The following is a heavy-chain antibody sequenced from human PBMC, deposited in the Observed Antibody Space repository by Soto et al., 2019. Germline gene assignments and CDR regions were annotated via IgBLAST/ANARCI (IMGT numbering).Heavy chain of an antibody. V-gene: IGHV3-48*01. CDR2: ITASGETT. D-gene: IGHD4-17*01. Sequence: GGSLRLSCAASGFTFTSHAMYWVRQAPGKGLECVSYITASGETTYYTDSVRGRFAVSRDNDKNSMYLQMNSLRAEDTGVYYCLNGDYYVGQGILVTVSS. J-gene: IGHJ4*02. CDR1: GFTFTSHA. CDR3: LNGDYY.